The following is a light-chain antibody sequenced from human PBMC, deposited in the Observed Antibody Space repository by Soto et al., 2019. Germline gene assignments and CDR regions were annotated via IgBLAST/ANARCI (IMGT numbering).Light chain of an antibody. CDR3: QQRSNWHPS. CDR2: DAS. J-gene: IGKJ5*01. V-gene: IGKV3D-11*01. Sequence: EIVLTQSPATLSLSPGARATLSCRASQGVSSYLAWYQQKPGQAPRLLIYDASNRATGIPPRFSGSGPGTDFTLTISGLQPEDFAVYYCQQRSNWHPSFGQGTRLEIK. CDR1: QGVSSY.